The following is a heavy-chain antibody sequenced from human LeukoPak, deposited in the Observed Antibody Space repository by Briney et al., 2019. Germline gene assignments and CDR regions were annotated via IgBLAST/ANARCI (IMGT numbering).Heavy chain of an antibody. D-gene: IGHD1-14*01. J-gene: IGHJ3*02. V-gene: IGHV1-69*04. CDR2: IIPIFGIA. CDR3: ALNRVAHDAFDI. Sequence: SVKVFCKASGGTFSSYAISWVRQAPGQGLEWMGRIIPIFGIANYAQKFQGRVTITADKSTSTAYMELSSLRSEDTAVYYCALNRVAHDAFDIWGQGTMVTVSS. CDR1: GGTFSSYA.